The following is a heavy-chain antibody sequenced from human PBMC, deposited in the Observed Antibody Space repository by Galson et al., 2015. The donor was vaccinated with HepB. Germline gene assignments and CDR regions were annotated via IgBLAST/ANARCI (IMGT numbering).Heavy chain of an antibody. V-gene: IGHV1-69*13. CDR3: AVSVVVVEHYYGMDV. Sequence: SVKVSCKAPGGTFSSHAISWVRQAPGQGLEWMGEIIPIFGTAKYSQKFQGRVTITADESTSTAYMELSRLRSEDTAVYYCAVSVVVVEHYYGMDVWGQGTTVTVSS. D-gene: IGHD3-22*01. J-gene: IGHJ6*02. CDR2: IIPIFGTA. CDR1: GGTFSSHA.